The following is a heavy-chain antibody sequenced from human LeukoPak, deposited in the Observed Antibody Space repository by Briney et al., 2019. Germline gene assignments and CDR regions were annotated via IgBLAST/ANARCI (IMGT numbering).Heavy chain of an antibody. J-gene: IGHJ6*02. V-gene: IGHV4-59*01. CDR2: IYYSGST. Sequence: SETLSLTCTVSGGSISSYYWSWIRQPPGKGLEWIGYIYYSGSTNYNPSLKSRVTISVDTSKNQFSLKVSSVTAADTAVYYCARGRDYYYGMDVWGQGTTVTVSS. CDR3: ARGRDYYYGMDV. CDR1: GGSISSYY.